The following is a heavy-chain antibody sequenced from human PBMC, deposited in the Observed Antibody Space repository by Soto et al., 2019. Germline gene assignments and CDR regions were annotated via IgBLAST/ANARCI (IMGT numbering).Heavy chain of an antibody. CDR1: GYTFTNYA. D-gene: IGHD6-13*01. CDR3: ARDLAAAGPFDC. CDR2: ISAYNGNT. Sequence: QVQLVQSGAEVKKPGASVKVSCKASGYTFTNYAFSWVRQAPGQGLEWMGWISAYNGNTNYPQKLQGRGTMTTHTSTSTAYMELMSLRSDDTAVYYCARDLAAAGPFDCWGQGTLVTVSS. J-gene: IGHJ4*02. V-gene: IGHV1-18*01.